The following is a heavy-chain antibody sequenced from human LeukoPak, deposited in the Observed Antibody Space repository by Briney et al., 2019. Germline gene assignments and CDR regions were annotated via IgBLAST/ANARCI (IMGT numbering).Heavy chain of an antibody. V-gene: IGHV3-9*01. CDR2: IRRETGSI. CDR3: VKDFGEKTPAIAY. J-gene: IGHJ4*02. D-gene: IGHD2-2*01. CDR1: GFTFDYYA. Sequence: GGSLRLSCAASGFTFDYYAIHWVRQAPGTGLEWVSGIRRETGSIGYADSVKGRFTISRYNARNSLYLQMNSLRAEDTALYYCVKDFGEKTPAIAYLGQGTLVTVSS.